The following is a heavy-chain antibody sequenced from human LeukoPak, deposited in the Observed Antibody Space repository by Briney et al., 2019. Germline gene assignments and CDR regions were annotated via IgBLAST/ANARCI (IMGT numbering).Heavy chain of an antibody. D-gene: IGHD3-22*01. CDR3: ARTFKKGDYYDSSGCWLLFDY. J-gene: IGHJ4*02. V-gene: IGHV4-59*01. CDR1: GGSISSYY. CDR2: IYYSGST. Sequence: SETLSLTCTVSGGSISSYYWSWIRQPPGKGLEWIGYIYYSGSTNYNPSLKSRVTISVETSKNEFSLKLRSVTAADTAVYYCARTFKKGDYYDSSGCWLLFDYWGQGTLVTVSS.